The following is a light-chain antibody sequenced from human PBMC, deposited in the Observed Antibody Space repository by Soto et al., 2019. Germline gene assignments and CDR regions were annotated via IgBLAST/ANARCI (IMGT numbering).Light chain of an antibody. CDR2: SNN. J-gene: IGLJ1*01. V-gene: IGLV1-44*01. CDR1: SSNIGSNT. CDR3: AAWDDSLNGYV. Sequence: QSVLTQPPSASGTPGQRVTISCSGSSSNIGSNTVNWYQQLPGTAPKLLIYSNNQRPSGVPDRFSGSKSGTSASLAISGLKSEDEGDYYCAAWDDSLNGYVFGTGTKVTVL.